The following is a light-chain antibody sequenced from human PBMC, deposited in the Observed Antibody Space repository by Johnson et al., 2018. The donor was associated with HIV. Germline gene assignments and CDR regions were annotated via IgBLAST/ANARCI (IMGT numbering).Light chain of an antibody. J-gene: IGLJ1*01. CDR3: GTWDSSLSAFYV. CDR1: SSDMGNYA. Sequence: SVLTQPPSVSAAPGQKVTISCSGSSSDMGNYAVSWYQQLPGTAPKLLIYENNKRPSGIPDRFSGSRSGTSATLGITGLQTGDEADYYCGTWDSSLSAFYVFGTGTKVTVL. CDR2: ENN. V-gene: IGLV1-51*02.